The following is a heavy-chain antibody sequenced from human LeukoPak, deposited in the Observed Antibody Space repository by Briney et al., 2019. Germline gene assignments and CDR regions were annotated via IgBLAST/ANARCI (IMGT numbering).Heavy chain of an antibody. D-gene: IGHD3-10*01. V-gene: IGHV3-23*01. CDR2: ISNSGDNK. J-gene: IGHJ4*02. CDR3: AKSRGSGTYYKGNDY. CDR1: GFTFSNYA. Sequence: GGSLRLSCAASGFTFSNYAMSWVRQAPGKGLEWVSAISNSGDNKYYAESVKGRFTISRDNSKSTLYLQMNSLEAEDTAVYYCAKSRGSGTYYKGNDYWGQGTLVTVSS.